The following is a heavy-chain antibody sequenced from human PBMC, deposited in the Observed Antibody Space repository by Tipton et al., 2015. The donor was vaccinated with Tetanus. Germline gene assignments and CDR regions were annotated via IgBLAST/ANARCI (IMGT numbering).Heavy chain of an antibody. CDR2: IYYSGST. V-gene: IGHV4-61*01. D-gene: IGHD3-3*01. J-gene: IGHJ4*02. Sequence: TLSLTCTVSGGSVSSGSYYWSWIRQPPGKGLEWIGYIYYSGSTNYNPSLKSRVTISVDTSKNQFSLKLSSVTAADTAVYYCARGWSGLPPSCDYWGQGTLVTVSS. CDR3: ARGWSGLPPSCDY. CDR1: GGSVSSGSYY.